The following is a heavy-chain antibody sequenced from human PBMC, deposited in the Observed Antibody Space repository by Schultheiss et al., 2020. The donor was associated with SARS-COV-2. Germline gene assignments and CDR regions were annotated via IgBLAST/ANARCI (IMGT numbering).Heavy chain of an antibody. CDR3: ARDLHYYDSSEGFDY. D-gene: IGHD3-22*01. CDR1: GGSINSYY. J-gene: IGHJ4*02. Sequence: SETLSLTCTVSGGSINSYYWSWIRQPAGEGLEWIGRIYSSGSSSYNPSLKSRVTMSEDTSKNQFSLKLSSVTAADTAVYYCARDLHYYDSSEGFDYWGQGTLVTVSS. V-gene: IGHV4-4*07. CDR2: IYSSGSS.